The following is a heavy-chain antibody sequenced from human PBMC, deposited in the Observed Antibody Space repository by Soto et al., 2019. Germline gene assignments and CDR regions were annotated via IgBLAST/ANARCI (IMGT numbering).Heavy chain of an antibody. Sequence: EVQLVESGGGLVQPGGSLTLSCAASGFTFSNYWMHWVRQAPGKGLVWVSRINSDGSNTTYADSVKGRFTISRDNAKNTLHLEMNSLRAEDTAVYYCARRGAGFDIWGQGTMVTVSS. CDR2: INSDGSNT. V-gene: IGHV3-74*01. J-gene: IGHJ3*02. D-gene: IGHD6-19*01. CDR1: GFTFSNYW. CDR3: ARRGAGFDI.